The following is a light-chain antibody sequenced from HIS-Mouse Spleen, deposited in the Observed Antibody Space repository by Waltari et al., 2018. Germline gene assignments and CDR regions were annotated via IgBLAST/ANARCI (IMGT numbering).Light chain of an antibody. CDR1: ALLKQN. CDR2: EDS. Sequence: SYELTQPPAVSVSPGQTARSTCTVDALLKQNATWYQQKSGQAPVLVIYEDSKRPSGIPERFSGSSAGTMATLTISGAQVEDEADYYCYSTDSSGNHRVFGGGTKLTVL. V-gene: IGLV3-10*01. J-gene: IGLJ2*01. CDR3: YSTDSSGNHRV.